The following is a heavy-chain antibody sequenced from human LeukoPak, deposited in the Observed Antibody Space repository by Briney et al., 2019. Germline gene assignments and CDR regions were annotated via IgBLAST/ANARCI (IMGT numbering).Heavy chain of an antibody. Sequence: SVKVSCKASGGTFSSYAISWVRQAPGQGLEWMGGIIPIFGTANYAQKFQGRVTITADKSTSTAYMELSSLRAEDTAVYYCAKVSGSGSYWGNYYYYYMDVWGKGTTVTISS. CDR1: GGTFSSYA. CDR2: IIPIFGTA. CDR3: AKVSGSGSYWGNYYYYYMDV. V-gene: IGHV1-69*06. D-gene: IGHD3-10*01. J-gene: IGHJ6*03.